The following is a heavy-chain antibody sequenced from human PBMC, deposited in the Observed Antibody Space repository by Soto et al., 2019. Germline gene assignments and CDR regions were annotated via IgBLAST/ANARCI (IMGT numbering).Heavy chain of an antibody. V-gene: IGHV1-3*01. Sequence: QVQLVQSGAEVKKPGASMKVSYKASGYTFTSYAMHWVRQAPGQRLEWMGWINAGNGNTKYSQKFQGRVTITRDTSASTAYMEVSSLRSEDTAVYYCARGDYYDIHDYWGQGTLVTVSS. CDR1: GYTFTSYA. CDR3: ARGDYYDIHDY. D-gene: IGHD3-22*01. J-gene: IGHJ4*02. CDR2: INAGNGNT.